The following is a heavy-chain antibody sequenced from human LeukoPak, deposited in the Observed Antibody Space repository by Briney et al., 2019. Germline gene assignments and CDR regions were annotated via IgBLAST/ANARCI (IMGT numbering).Heavy chain of an antibody. D-gene: IGHD2-21*01. Sequence: SETLSLTCAVSGGSISSYYWIWIRQPAGKGLEWIGRIYTSGSTNYYPSLKSRVTMSVDTSKNQFSLKLSSVTAADTAVYYCARIFPGSWIDPWGQGTLVTVSS. CDR1: GGSISSYY. CDR3: ARIFPGSWIDP. V-gene: IGHV4-4*07. CDR2: IYTSGST. J-gene: IGHJ5*02.